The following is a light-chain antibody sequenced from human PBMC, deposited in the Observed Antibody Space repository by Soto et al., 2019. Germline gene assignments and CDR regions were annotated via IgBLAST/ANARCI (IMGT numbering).Light chain of an antibody. V-gene: IGLV2-14*02. CDR3: SSYAGSTLV. CDR1: SSDVGAYNL. CDR2: EVT. Sequence: QSVLAQPASVSGSPGQSITISCTGTSSDVGAYNLVSWYQQHPGKAPKLIIYEVTKRPSGVPDRFSGSKSGNTASLTVSGLQAEDEADYYCSSYAGSTLVFGTGTKVTVL. J-gene: IGLJ1*01.